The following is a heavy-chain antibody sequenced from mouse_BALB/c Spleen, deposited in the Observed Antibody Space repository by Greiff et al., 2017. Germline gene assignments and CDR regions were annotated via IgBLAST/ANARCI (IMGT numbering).Heavy chain of an antibody. Sequence: EVKLVESGGGLVQPGGSLKLSCAASGFTFSSYGMSWVRQTPDKRLELVATINSNGGSTYYPDSVKGRFTISRDNAKNTLYLQMSSLKSEDTAMYYCARTIYDYLFDYWGQGTTLTVSS. CDR1: GFTFSSYG. V-gene: IGHV5-6-3*01. D-gene: IGHD2-4*01. CDR2: INSNGGST. CDR3: ARTIYDYLFDY. J-gene: IGHJ2*01.